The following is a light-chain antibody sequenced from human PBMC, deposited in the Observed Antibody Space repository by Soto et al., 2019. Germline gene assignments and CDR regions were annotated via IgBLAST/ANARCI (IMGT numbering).Light chain of an antibody. V-gene: IGKV3-15*01. Sequence: EIVLTQSPGTLSLSPGERATLSCRASQSVGSNLAWYQQKPGQAPRLLIYGASTRATDIPARFSGSGSGTEFTLTISSLQSEDFAVYSCQQYNDWPRTFGQGTKVDI. CDR1: QSVGSN. CDR2: GAS. CDR3: QQYNDWPRT. J-gene: IGKJ1*01.